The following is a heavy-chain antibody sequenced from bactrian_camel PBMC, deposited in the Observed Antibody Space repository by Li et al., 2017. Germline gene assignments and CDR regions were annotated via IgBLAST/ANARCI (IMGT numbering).Heavy chain of an antibody. V-gene: IGHV3S6*01. Sequence: HVQLVESGGGSVQAGGSLRLACATSADAYRVNCIGWFRQAPGREREGVAVISPVRAVSYYADPVKGRFTISHDNTKRTVYLQMNSLKPEDTAMYYCATRTYCAGSNWSALVQWRTGARGPRSPS. CDR1: ADAYRVNC. CDR3: ATRTYCAGSNWSALVQWRT. D-gene: IGHD7*01. J-gene: IGHJ4*01. CDR2: ISPVRAVS.